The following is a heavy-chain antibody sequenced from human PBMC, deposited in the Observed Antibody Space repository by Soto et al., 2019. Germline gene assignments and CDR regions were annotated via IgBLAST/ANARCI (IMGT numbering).Heavy chain of an antibody. D-gene: IGHD3-3*01. Sequence: VQLVESGGGLVKPGGSLRLSCAVSGFTFNDAWMSWVRQAPGKGLVWVGRINGRTDGGTTEYAAPVTGRFTISRDDSKNTLYLQANSLKTEDTAVYYCSTDPYFLEWVLKDTNVFDIWGQGKMVTVSS. CDR1: GFTFNDAW. V-gene: IGHV3-15*01. CDR3: STDPYFLEWVLKDTNVFDI. J-gene: IGHJ3*02. CDR2: INGRTDGGTT.